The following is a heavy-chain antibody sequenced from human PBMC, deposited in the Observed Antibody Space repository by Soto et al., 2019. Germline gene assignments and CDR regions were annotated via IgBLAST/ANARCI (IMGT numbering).Heavy chain of an antibody. CDR2: VYETGST. CDR3: TRAPDVGRLWLDY. J-gene: IGHJ4*02. V-gene: IGHV4-4*02. Sequence: PSETLSLTCAVSGVYISIISSWSWVRQPPGKGLEWIGEVYETGSTNYNPSLKSRVTISIDKSKNQFSLNLRYVTAADTAVYYCTRAPDVGRLWLDYWGQGSLVTVSS. CDR1: GVYISIISS. D-gene: IGHD5-18*01.